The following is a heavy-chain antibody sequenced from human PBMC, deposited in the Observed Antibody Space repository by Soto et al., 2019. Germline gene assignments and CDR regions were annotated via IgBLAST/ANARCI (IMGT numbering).Heavy chain of an antibody. V-gene: IGHV1-8*01. J-gene: IGHJ6*02. CDR2: MNPNSGNT. CDR1: GYTFTSYD. CDR3: ARAGPYSSSWYIDFYYYYGMDV. Sequence: QVQLVQSGAEVKKPGASVKVSCKASGYTFTSYDINWVRQATGQGLVWMGWMNPNSGNTGYAQKVQGRVNMTRNTFLSTAYMELSSLRSEDAAVYYCARAGPYSSSWYIDFYYYYGMDVWGQGTTVTVSS. D-gene: IGHD6-13*01.